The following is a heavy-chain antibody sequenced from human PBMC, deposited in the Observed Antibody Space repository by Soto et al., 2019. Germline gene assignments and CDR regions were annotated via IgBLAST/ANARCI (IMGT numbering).Heavy chain of an antibody. CDR2: ISAYNGNT. CDR3: ARGPLTGLHPYSSWFDP. Sequence: ASVKVSCKASGYTFTSYGISWVRQAPEQGLEWMGWISAYNGNTNYAQKLQGRVTMTTDTSTSTAYMELRSLRSDDTAVYYCARGPLTGLHPYSSWFDPWGQGTLVTVSS. V-gene: IGHV1-18*01. D-gene: IGHD3-9*01. CDR1: GYTFTSYG. J-gene: IGHJ5*02.